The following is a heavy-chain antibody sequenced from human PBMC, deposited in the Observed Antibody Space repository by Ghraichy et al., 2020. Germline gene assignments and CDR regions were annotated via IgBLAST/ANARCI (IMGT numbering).Heavy chain of an antibody. CDR1: GGSFSGYY. CDR2: INHSGSP. Sequence: SQTLSLTCVVYGGSFSGYYWTWIRQPPGRGLEWIAEINHSGSPNYNPSLKSRVTISVDTSKNHFSLKMTSVTAADTAVYYCARGGYSSSWYTYYYMDVWGKGTTVTVSS. J-gene: IGHJ6*03. D-gene: IGHD6-13*01. CDR3: ARGGYSSSWYTYYYMDV. V-gene: IGHV4-34*01.